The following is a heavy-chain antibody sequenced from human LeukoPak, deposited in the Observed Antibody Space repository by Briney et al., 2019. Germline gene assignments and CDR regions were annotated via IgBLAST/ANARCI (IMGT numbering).Heavy chain of an antibody. CDR2: ISYDGSNK. CDR1: GFTFSSYG. Sequence: PGRSLRLSCAASGFTFSSYGMHWVRQAPGKGLEWVAVISYDGSNKYYADSVKGRFTISRDNSKNTLYLQMNSLRAEDTAVYYCAEDFYDGSGSYVNWFDPWGQGTLVTVSS. D-gene: IGHD3-10*01. J-gene: IGHJ5*02. V-gene: IGHV3-30*18. CDR3: AEDFYDGSGSYVNWFDP.